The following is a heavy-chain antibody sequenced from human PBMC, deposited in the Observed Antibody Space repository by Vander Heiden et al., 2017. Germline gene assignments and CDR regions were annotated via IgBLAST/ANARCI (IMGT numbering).Heavy chain of an antibody. Sequence: EVQLLQSGAAVKKPGESLRIPCKGSGYTFTSNWISWGRQMPGKGLEWMGEIDPSDSYTKYSASFRGHVTISADKSLTTVYLHWSSLKAPDSAIYYCARRRPYGSGLDSWGQGTLVTVSS. V-gene: IGHV5-10-1*03. J-gene: IGHJ4*02. CDR2: IDPSDSYT. CDR1: GYTFTSNW. CDR3: ARRRPYGSGLDS. D-gene: IGHD3-10*01.